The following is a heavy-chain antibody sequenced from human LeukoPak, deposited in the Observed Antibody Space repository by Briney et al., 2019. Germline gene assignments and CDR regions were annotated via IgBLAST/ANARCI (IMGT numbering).Heavy chain of an antibody. CDR3: ARDGYYDTSGYYYTSDAFDI. V-gene: IGHV3-48*04. Sequence: GGSLRLSCAASGFTLSYYNMNWVRQAPGKGLEWVSYISSSGSTIYHADSVKGRFTISRDNAKNSLYLQMNSLRAEDTAVYYCARDGYYDTSGYYYTSDAFDIWGQGTMVTVSS. CDR1: GFTLSYYN. D-gene: IGHD3-22*01. J-gene: IGHJ3*02. CDR2: ISSSGSTI.